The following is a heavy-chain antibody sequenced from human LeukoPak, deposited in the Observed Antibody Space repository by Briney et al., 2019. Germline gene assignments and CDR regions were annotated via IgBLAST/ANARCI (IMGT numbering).Heavy chain of an antibody. V-gene: IGHV3-7*01. CDR2: IKQDGSEK. D-gene: IGHD3-10*01. Sequence: GGSLRLSCAASGLTFNNYWMNWVRQAPGKGLEWVANIKQDGSEKKYVDSVKGRFTISRDNAKNSVYLQMNSLRAEDTALYYCARLSAYYYGSYFYYYMDVWGKGTTVTVSS. CDR1: GLTFNNYW. CDR3: ARLSAYYYGSYFYYYMDV. J-gene: IGHJ6*03.